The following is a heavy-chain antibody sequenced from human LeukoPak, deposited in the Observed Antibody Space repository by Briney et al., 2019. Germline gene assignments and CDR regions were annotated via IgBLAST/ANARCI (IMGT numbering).Heavy chain of an antibody. D-gene: IGHD3-10*01. V-gene: IGHV4-34*01. CDR2: INDGGRT. Sequence: SETLSLTCANYGGPFSDFFWSWIRQPPGKGLEWIGEINDGGRTNYNPSLQSRVTISIDTSKNQFSLKLTSVTAADTAVYYCAQASSYTEAIRYNPSWFGPWGQGTLVTVSS. CDR1: GGPFSDFF. CDR3: AQASSYTEAIRYNPSWFGP. J-gene: IGHJ5*02.